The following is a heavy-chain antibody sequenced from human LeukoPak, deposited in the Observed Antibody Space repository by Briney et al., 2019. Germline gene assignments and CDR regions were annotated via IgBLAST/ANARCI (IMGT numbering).Heavy chain of an antibody. CDR3: ARDFWGAYRVDFFDY. CDR2: IKQDGSET. J-gene: IGHJ4*02. CDR1: GFTFSNYW. Sequence: QAGGSLRLSCAASGFTFSNYWMSWVRRAPGKGLEWVANIKQDGSETYYVDSVRGRFTISRDNAKKPLYLQMNSLRAEDTAVYYCARDFWGAYRVDFFDYWGQGTLVTVSS. D-gene: IGHD3-3*01. V-gene: IGHV3-7*01.